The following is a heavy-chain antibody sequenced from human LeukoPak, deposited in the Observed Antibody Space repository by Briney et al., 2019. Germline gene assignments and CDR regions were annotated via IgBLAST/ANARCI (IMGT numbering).Heavy chain of an antibody. CDR1: GFTFSNYW. V-gene: IGHV3-7*04. D-gene: IGHD2-2*01. J-gene: IGHJ4*02. Sequence: GGSLRLSCVAPGFTFSNYWMSWVRQAPGRGLELVANINRDGSEEYYVDSVKGRFTISRDNTKNSLYVQMNSLKAEDTAVYYCARGDAFSGDHWGQGALVTVSS. CDR2: INRDGSEE. CDR3: ARGDAFSGDH.